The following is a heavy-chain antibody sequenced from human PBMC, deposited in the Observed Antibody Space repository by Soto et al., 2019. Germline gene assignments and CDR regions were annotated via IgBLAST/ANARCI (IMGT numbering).Heavy chain of an antibody. J-gene: IGHJ6*02. D-gene: IGHD2-15*01. CDR1: VGTFSSYG. V-gene: IGHV1-69*06. CDR3: ARSRPVAATGEYYYYGMEV. Sequence: SVKVSCKASVGTFSSYGISWVRQAPGQGLEWMGGIIPIFGTANYAQKFQGRVTITADKSTGTAYMELSSLRSEDTAVYYCARSRPVAATGEYYYYGMEVWGQGTTVTV. CDR2: IIPIFGTA.